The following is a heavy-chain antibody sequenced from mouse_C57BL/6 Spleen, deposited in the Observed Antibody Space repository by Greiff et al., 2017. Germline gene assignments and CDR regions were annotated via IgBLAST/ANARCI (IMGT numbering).Heavy chain of an antibody. D-gene: IGHD1-1*01. CDR2: INPNNGGT. J-gene: IGHJ1*03. CDR3: ARPGTTVPYWYFDV. CDR1: GYTFTDYY. V-gene: IGHV1-26*01. Sequence: VQLQQSGPELVKPGASVKISCKASGYTFTDYYMNWVKQSHGKSLEWIGDINPNNGGTSYNQKFKGKATLTVDKSSSTAYMELRSLTSEDSAVYYCARPGTTVPYWYFDVWGTGTTVTVSS.